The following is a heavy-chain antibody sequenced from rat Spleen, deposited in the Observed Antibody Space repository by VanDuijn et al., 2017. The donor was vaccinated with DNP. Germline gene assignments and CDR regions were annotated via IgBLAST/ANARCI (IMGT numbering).Heavy chain of an antibody. D-gene: IGHD4-3*01. Sequence: EVQLVESGGGLVQPGRSLKLSCAASGFTFSNYYMAWVRQAPKKGLEWVASISTSGEYTHYRDSVKGRFTISRDNARTTLYLQMTNLRSEDTATYYCARWVRGLDYWGQGAMVTVSS. CDR1: GFTFSNYY. V-gene: IGHV5-25*01. CDR3: ARWVRGLDY. J-gene: IGHJ2*01. CDR2: ISTSGEYT.